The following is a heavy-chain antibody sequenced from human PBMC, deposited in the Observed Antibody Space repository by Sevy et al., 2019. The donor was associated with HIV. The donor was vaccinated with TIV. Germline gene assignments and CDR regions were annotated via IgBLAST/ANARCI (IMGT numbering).Heavy chain of an antibody. J-gene: IGHJ3*02. D-gene: IGHD1-1*01. CDR2: IKQNGSEK. V-gene: IGHV3-7*01. CDR3: ARDGTIGQASDI. CDR1: GFTFSSYW. Sequence: GGSLRLSCAASGFTFSSYWMSWVRQAPGKGLEWVTRIKQNGSEKYYVDSVKGRFTISRDNAKNSLYLQMNSLRAEDTFLYYGARDGTIGQASDIWGQGTMVTVSS.